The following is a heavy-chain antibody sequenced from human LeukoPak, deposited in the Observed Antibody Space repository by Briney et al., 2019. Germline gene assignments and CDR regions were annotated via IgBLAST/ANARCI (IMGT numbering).Heavy chain of an antibody. J-gene: IGHJ4*02. CDR1: GGSISSSSYY. D-gene: IGHD3-10*01. Sequence: PSETLSLTCTVSGGSISSSSYYWGWIRQPPGKGLEWIGSIYYSGSTYYNPSLKSRVTISVDTSKNQFSLKLSSVTAADTAVYYCARFERWGFGELNYWGQGTLVTVSS. CDR2: IYYSGST. V-gene: IGHV4-39*07. CDR3: ARFERWGFGELNY.